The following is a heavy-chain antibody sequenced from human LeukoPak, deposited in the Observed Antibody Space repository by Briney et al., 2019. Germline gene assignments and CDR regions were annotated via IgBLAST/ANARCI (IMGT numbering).Heavy chain of an antibody. D-gene: IGHD6-19*01. CDR1: DGSISTYY. Sequence: SETLSLTCSVSDGSISTYYWSWIRQPPGKGREWIGYNSYSGNTNYNPSLKSRVTISVDMSKNQFSLKLSSVTAADTAVYYCARAGSDWSFDYWGQGTLVTVSS. J-gene: IGHJ4*02. V-gene: IGHV4-59*01. CDR3: ARAGSDWSFDY. CDR2: NSYSGNT.